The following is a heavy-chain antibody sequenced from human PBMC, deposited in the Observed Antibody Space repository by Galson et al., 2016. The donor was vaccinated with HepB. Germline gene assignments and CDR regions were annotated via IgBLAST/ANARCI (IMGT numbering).Heavy chain of an antibody. CDR2: ISTYNGNP. Sequence: SVKVSCKASGYTFSSYGINWVRQAPGQGLEWMGWISTYNGNPNYAQNLQGRVTMTTDTSTSTAYMELRSLRSDDTAVYYCAREQEVGYGMDVWGQGTTVTVSS. CDR1: GYTFSSYG. J-gene: IGHJ6*02. D-gene: IGHD1-26*01. V-gene: IGHV1-18*01. CDR3: AREQEVGYGMDV.